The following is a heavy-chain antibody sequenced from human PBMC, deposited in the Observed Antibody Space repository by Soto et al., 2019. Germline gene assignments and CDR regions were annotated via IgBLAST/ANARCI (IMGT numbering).Heavy chain of an antibody. V-gene: IGHV1-8*01. Sequence: ASVKVSCKASGYTFTSYDVSWVRQATGQGLEWMGWMNPNSGNTGYAQKFQGRVTMTRNTSISTAYMELSSLRSEDTAVYYCARGRITIFGVVIPFDPWGQGTLVTVSS. CDR3: ARGRITIFGVVIPFDP. CDR2: MNPNSGNT. D-gene: IGHD3-3*01. CDR1: GYTFTSYD. J-gene: IGHJ5*02.